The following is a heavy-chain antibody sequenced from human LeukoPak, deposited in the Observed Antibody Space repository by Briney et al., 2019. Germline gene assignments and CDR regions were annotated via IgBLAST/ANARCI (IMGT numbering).Heavy chain of an antibody. V-gene: IGHV4-34*01. Sequence: SETLSLTCAVYGGSFSGYYWSWIRQPPGKGLEWIGEINHSGSTNYNPSLKSRVTISVDTSKNQFSLKLSSVTAADTAVYYCASPQTGTNAGLDYWGQGTLVTVSS. CDR2: INHSGST. CDR3: ASPQTGTNAGLDY. CDR1: GGSFSGYY. D-gene: IGHD1-7*01. J-gene: IGHJ4*02.